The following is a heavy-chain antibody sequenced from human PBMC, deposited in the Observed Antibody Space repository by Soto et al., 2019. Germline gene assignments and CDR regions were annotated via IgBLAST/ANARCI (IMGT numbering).Heavy chain of an antibody. CDR3: ARENSSGWIRDYYGMDV. J-gene: IGHJ6*02. Sequence: SETLSLTCAVSGGSISRSNWWSWVRQPPGKGLEWIGEIYHSGSTNYNPSLKSRVTISVDKSKNQFSLKLSSVTAADTAVYYCARENSSGWIRDYYGMDVWGQGTTVT. V-gene: IGHV4-4*02. D-gene: IGHD6-19*01. CDR1: GGSISRSNW. CDR2: IYHSGST.